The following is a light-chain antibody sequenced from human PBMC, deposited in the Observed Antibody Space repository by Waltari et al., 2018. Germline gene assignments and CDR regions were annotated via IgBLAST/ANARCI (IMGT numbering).Light chain of an antibody. Sequence: DIQMCQSPSTLSVSVGDRVSITCRASQSISIWLAWYQQRSGKAPKLLISKSSSLESGVPSRSSGSGSGTEFTLTITNLHPDDFATYYCQHYDNYPVAFGQGTKLEIK. CDR2: KSS. J-gene: IGKJ2*01. CDR1: QSISIW. V-gene: IGKV1-5*03. CDR3: QHYDNYPVA.